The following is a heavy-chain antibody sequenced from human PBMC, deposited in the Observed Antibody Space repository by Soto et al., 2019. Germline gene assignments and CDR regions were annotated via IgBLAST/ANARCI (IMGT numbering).Heavy chain of an antibody. V-gene: IGHV3-33*01. CDR1: GFTFGRSG. CDR3: ARDLNTGYIDY. J-gene: IGHJ4*02. D-gene: IGHD5-12*01. Sequence: QVQMVESGGGVVQPGTSLRLSCVASGFTFGRSGMHWVRQAPGGALEWVAIIWVDGSKKYYADSVKGRLTVSRDNSKNTLYLQMDSLRGDDTAVYYCARDLNTGYIDYWGQGTLVTVSS. CDR2: IWVDGSKK.